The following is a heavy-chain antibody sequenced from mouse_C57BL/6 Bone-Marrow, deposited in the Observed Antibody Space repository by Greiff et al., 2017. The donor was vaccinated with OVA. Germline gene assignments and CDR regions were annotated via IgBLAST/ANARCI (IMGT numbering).Heavy chain of an antibody. CDR3: AEWDGTRGFAY. Sequence: VQLQQSGAELVRPGTSVKVSCKASGYAFTNYLIEWVKQRPGQGLEWIGVINPGSGGTNYNEKFKGKATLTADKSSSTAYMQLSSLTSEDSAVYFYAEWDGTRGFAYWGQGTLVTVSA. V-gene: IGHV1-54*01. D-gene: IGHD4-1*01. J-gene: IGHJ3*01. CDR2: INPGSGGT. CDR1: GYAFTNYL.